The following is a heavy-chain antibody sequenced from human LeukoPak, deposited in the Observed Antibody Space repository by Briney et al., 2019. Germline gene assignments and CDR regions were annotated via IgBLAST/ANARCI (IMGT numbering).Heavy chain of an antibody. CDR3: AKDVGYYDSSGYADY. CDR1: GFTFSNYA. V-gene: IGHV3-23*01. J-gene: IGHJ4*02. D-gene: IGHD3-22*01. CDR2: ISGSGGST. Sequence: QAGGSLRLSCAASGFTFSNYAMSWVRQAPGKGLEWVSGISGSGGSTYYADSVKGRFTISRDNSKNTLYVQMNSLRAEDTAIYYCAKDVGYYDSSGYADYWGQGTLVTVSS.